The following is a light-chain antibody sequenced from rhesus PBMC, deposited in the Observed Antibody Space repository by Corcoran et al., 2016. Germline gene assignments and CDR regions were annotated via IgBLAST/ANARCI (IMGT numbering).Light chain of an antibody. CDR1: QAISSW. CDR3: QQQTSNPYT. Sequence: DIQMTQSPSSLSASVGDRVTITCQASQAISSWLAWYQQKPGKAPQPLRYSASHLLSGVPSRFSGSVSGTEFTITLSSLQPEYFATYYGQQQTSNPYTFGQGTKVEIK. CDR2: SAS. V-gene: IGKV1S4*01. J-gene: IGKJ2*01.